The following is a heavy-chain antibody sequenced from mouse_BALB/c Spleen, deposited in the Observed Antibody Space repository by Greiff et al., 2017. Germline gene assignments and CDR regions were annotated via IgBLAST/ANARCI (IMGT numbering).Heavy chain of an antibody. D-gene: IGHD2-4*01. V-gene: IGHV3-6*02. CDR1: GYSITSGYY. Sequence: VQLQQSGPGLVKPSQSLSLTCSVTGYSITSGYYWNWIRQFPGNKLEWMGYISYDGSNNYNPSLKNRISITRDTSKNQFFLKLNSVTTEDTATYYCAREDDYDDWFAYWGQGTLVTVSA. CDR2: ISYDGSN. J-gene: IGHJ3*01. CDR3: AREDDYDDWFAY.